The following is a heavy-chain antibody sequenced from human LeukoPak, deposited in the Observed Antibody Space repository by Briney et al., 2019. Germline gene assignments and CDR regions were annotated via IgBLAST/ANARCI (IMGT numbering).Heavy chain of an antibody. CDR3: TRESSSYYYYGMDV. D-gene: IGHD6-6*01. CDR1: GGSFSSGSHY. CDR2: IYYSGST. V-gene: IGHV4-61*01. J-gene: IGHJ6*02. Sequence: SETPSLTCTVSGGSFSSGSHYWSWIRQPPGKGLEWIGYIYYSGSTNYDPSLKSRVTISVGTSKNQFSLKLSSVTAADTAVYYCTRESSSYYYYGMDVWGQGTTVTVSS.